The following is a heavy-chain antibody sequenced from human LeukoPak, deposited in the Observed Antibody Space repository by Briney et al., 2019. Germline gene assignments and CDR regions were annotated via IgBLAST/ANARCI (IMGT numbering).Heavy chain of an antibody. J-gene: IGHJ4*02. CDR3: ARHVLRLYGGCLDY. D-gene: IGHD2-15*01. Sequence: PSETLCLTCTVSGVFFSGTAYYWVWIRQPPGKGLEWIGSIYYTGSTYYNLSLKSRVTISVDTSKNQFSLNLSSVTAADTAVYFCARHVLRLYGGCLDYWGQRTLVTVSS. V-gene: IGHV4-39*01. CDR1: GVFFSGTAYY. CDR2: IYYTGST.